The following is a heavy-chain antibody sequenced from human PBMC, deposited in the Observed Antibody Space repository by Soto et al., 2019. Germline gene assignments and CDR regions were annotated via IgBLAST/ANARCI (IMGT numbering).Heavy chain of an antibody. V-gene: IGHV1-18*01. CDR1: GYTFTSYG. Sequence: ASVKVSCKASGYTFTSYGISWVRQAPGQGLEWMGWISAYNGNTNYAQRFQGRVTMTRDTSARTVDMELSSLRSEDTAVYYCARDLRTTVTTPTAFDVWGQGTVVTVSS. CDR2: ISAYNGNT. D-gene: IGHD4-17*01. CDR3: ARDLRTTVTTPTAFDV. J-gene: IGHJ3*01.